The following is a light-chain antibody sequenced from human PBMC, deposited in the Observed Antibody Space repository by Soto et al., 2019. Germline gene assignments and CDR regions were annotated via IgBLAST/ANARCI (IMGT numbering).Light chain of an antibody. J-gene: IGKJ2*03. CDR2: AAS. CDR3: QQANSFPYS. Sequence: IQMTQSPSYVSASVGDRVTITCRASQNISSWLAWYQHKPGRAPKLLVYAASILQSGVPSRFSGSRSGTDFTLTISSLQPEDFATYYCQQANSFPYSFGQGTKLEIK. V-gene: IGKV1-12*01. CDR1: QNISSW.